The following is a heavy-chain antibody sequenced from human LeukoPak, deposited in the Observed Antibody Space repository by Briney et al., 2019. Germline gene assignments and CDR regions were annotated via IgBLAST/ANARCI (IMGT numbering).Heavy chain of an antibody. CDR3: ARFHSGGLDY. D-gene: IGHD2-15*01. CDR2: IIPILGIA. J-gene: IGHJ4*02. CDR1: GGTFSSYA. V-gene: IGHV1-69*04. Sequence: GASVKVSCKASGGTFSSYAISWVRQAPGQGREWMGRIIPILGIANYAQKFQGRVTITADKSTSTAYMELSSLRSEDTAVYYCARFHSGGLDYWDQGTLVTVSS.